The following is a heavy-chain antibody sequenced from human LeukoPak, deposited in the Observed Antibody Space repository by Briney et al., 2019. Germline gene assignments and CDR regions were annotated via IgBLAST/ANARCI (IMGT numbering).Heavy chain of an antibody. D-gene: IGHD5-24*01. Sequence: GGSLRLSCAAFGFTFDDYAMHWVRQAPGKGLEWVSGISWNSGSIGYADSVKGRFTISRDNAKNSLYLQMNSLRAEDTALYYCAKDLKDGYNKGDYFDYWGQGTLVTVSS. CDR1: GFTFDDYA. J-gene: IGHJ4*02. CDR2: ISWNSGSI. CDR3: AKDLKDGYNKGDYFDY. V-gene: IGHV3-9*01.